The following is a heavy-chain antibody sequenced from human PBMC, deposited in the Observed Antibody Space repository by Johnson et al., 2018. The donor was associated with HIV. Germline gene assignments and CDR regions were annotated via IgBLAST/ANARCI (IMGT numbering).Heavy chain of an antibody. CDR3: ARESIHSSGWSPEAFDI. CDR2: ISYDGSNK. J-gene: IGHJ3*02. Sequence: QMLLVESGGGVVQPGRSLRLSCVASGFTFSSYGIHWVRQAPGKGLEWVAIISYDGSNKYYADSVKGRFTISRDNSKNTLYLQMNSLRAEDTALYYCARESIHSSGWSPEAFDIWGQGTMVTVSS. D-gene: IGHD6-19*01. CDR1: GFTFSSYG. V-gene: IGHV3-30*03.